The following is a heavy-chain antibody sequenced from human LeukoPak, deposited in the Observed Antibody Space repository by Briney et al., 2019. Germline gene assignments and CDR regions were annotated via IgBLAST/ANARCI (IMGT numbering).Heavy chain of an antibody. J-gene: IGHJ4*02. CDR3: VISSGYYTYDY. V-gene: IGHV4-4*07. Sequence: SETLSLTCTVSGGSISSYYWSWIRQPAGKGLEWIGRIYTSGSTNYNPSLKSRVTMSVDTSKNQSSLKLSSVTAADTAVYYCVISSGYYTYDYWGQGTLVTVSS. CDR2: IYTSGST. D-gene: IGHD3-22*01. CDR1: GGSISSYY.